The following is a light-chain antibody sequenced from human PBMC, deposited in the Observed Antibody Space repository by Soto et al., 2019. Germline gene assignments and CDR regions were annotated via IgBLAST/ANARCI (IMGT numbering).Light chain of an antibody. V-gene: IGLV2-14*03. CDR2: DVI. CDR3: NSCTSTNTYV. Sequence: SVLTQPASVSGSPGQSITISCTGTSSDIGGYDFVSWYQQHPGKAPKLMIYDVINRPSGVPNRFSGSKSGNTASLTISGLQAEDEADYYCNSCTSTNTYVFGTGTKVTVL. J-gene: IGLJ1*01. CDR1: SSDIGGYDF.